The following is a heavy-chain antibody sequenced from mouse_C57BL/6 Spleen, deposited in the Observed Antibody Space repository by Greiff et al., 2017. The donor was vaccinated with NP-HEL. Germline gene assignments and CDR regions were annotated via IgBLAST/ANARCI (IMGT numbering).Heavy chain of an antibody. D-gene: IGHD1-1*01. J-gene: IGHJ2*01. CDR3: ARYYYGSYYCDY. CDR2: IHPNSGST. Sequence: QVQLQQPGAELVKPGASVKLSCKASGYTFTSYWMHWVKQRPGQGLEWIGMIHPNSGSTNYNEKFKSKATLTVAKSSSTAYMQLSSLTSEDSAVYYCARYYYGSYYCDYWGQGTTLTVSS. CDR1: GYTFTSYW. V-gene: IGHV1-64*01.